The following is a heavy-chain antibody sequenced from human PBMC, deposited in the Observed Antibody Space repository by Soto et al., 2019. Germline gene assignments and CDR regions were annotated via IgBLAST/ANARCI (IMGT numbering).Heavy chain of an antibody. CDR2: INHRGST. J-gene: IGHJ3*02. D-gene: IGHD4-17*01. CDR1: GGSFSGYY. V-gene: IGHV4-34*01. CDR3: ARVGTTVTTEDAFDI. Sequence: QVQLQQWGAGLLKPSETLSLTCAVYGGSFSGYYWSWIRQPPGKGLEWIGEINHRGSTNYNPSLKSRVTISVDTSKNQFSLKLSSVTAADTAVYYCARVGTTVTTEDAFDIWGQGTMVTVSS.